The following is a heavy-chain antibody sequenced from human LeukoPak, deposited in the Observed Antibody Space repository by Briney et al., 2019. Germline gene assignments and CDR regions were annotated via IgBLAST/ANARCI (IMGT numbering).Heavy chain of an antibody. CDR2: INPNSGGT. Sequence: ASVKVSCKASGYTFTGYYMHWVRQAPGQGLEWMGWINPNSGGTNYAQKFQGRVTMTRDTSISTAYMELSRLRSDDTAVYYCARDTNSIAVAGKIYYYMDVWGKGTTVTISS. V-gene: IGHV1-2*02. D-gene: IGHD6-19*01. J-gene: IGHJ6*03. CDR1: GYTFTGYY. CDR3: ARDTNSIAVAGKIYYYMDV.